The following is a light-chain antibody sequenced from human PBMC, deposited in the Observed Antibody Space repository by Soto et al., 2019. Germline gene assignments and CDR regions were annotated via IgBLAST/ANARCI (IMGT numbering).Light chain of an antibody. V-gene: IGLV2-14*01. Sequence: QSVLAQPASVSGSPGQSLTISCTGSSSDIGTYKYVSWYQQHPGKAPRVIIYEVNNRPSGVSHRFSGSKSDNTASLTVSGVQAEDEAIYYCTSFSTHNYPVFGGGTKVTV. CDR3: TSFSTHNYPV. CDR2: EVN. J-gene: IGLJ2*01. CDR1: SSDIGTYKY.